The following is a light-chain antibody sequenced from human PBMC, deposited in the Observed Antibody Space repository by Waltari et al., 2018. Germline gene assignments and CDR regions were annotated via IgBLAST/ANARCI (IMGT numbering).Light chain of an antibody. CDR3: QQYKDLPRT. V-gene: IGKV1-33*01. Sequence: DIQMTQSPSSMSASVGDRVSITCQARQDISIYLSWYQQKPGKAPKVLIYDASNWETGVPARFTGSRSGTDFTFTISSLQPEDIATYYCQQYKDLPRTFGQGTKVEIK. CDR2: DAS. J-gene: IGKJ1*01. CDR1: QDISIY.